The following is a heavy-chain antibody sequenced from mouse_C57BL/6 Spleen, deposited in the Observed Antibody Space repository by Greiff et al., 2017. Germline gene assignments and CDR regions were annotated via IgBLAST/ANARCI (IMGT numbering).Heavy chain of an antibody. CDR3: ARGWGGSSYNYYAMDY. CDR1: GYAFSSYW. V-gene: IGHV1-80*01. J-gene: IGHJ4*01. Sequence: VQLQQSGAELVKPGASVKISCKASGYAFSSYWMNWVKQRPGKGLEWIGQIYPGDGDTNYNGKFKGKATLTADKSSSTAYMQLSSLTSEDSAVYFCARGWGGSSYNYYAMDYWGQGTSVTVSS. D-gene: IGHD1-1*01. CDR2: IYPGDGDT.